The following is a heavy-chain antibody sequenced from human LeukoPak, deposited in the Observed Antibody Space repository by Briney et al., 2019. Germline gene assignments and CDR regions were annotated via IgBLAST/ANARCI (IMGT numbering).Heavy chain of an antibody. CDR2: IWYDGSNK. Sequence: PGRSLRLSCAASGFTFSSYGMHWVRQAPGKGLEWVAVIWYDGSNKYYADSVKGRFTISRDNSKNTLYLQMNSLRAEDTAVYYCARPYDYHYYFDYWGQGTLVTVSS. D-gene: IGHD5-12*01. CDR3: ARPYDYHYYFDY. V-gene: IGHV3-33*01. CDR1: GFTFSSYG. J-gene: IGHJ4*02.